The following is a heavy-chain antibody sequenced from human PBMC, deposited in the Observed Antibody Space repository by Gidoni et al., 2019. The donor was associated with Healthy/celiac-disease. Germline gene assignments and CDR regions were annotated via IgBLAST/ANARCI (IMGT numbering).Heavy chain of an antibody. D-gene: IGHD3-3*01. CDR3: ARAISPAWFDP. CDR1: GFTFSSYA. V-gene: IGHV3-30*04. CDR2: ISYDGSNK. Sequence: QVQLVESGGGVVQPGRSLRLSCAASGFTFSSYAMHWVRQAPGKGLEWVAVISYDGSNKYYADSVKGRFTISRDNSKNTLYLQMNSLRAEDTAVYYCARAISPAWFDPWGQGTLVTVSS. J-gene: IGHJ5*02.